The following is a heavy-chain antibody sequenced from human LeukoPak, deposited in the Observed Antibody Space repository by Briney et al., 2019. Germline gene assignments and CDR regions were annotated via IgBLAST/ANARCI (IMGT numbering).Heavy chain of an antibody. CDR1: GFTFSSYS. CDR2: ITGSSDYI. Sequence: PGGSLRLSCAASGFTFSSYSMNWVRQAPGKGLEWVSSITGSSDYIYYADSVKGRFTISRDNAKNSLYLQMNSLRAEDTAVYYCARDDGGDLNDAFDIWGQGTMVTVSS. D-gene: IGHD2-21*02. CDR3: ARDDGGDLNDAFDI. J-gene: IGHJ3*02. V-gene: IGHV3-21*01.